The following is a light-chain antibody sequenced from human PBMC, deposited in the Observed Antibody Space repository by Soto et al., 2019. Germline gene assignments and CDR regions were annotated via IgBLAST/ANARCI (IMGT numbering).Light chain of an antibody. CDR3: QQYGSSSWT. CDR1: QRISSSH. Sequence: EILLTQSPGTLSLSPGERATLSCRASQRISSSHLAWYQQKPGQAPRLLIYAASSRAIGIPDRFSGSGSGTDFTLIISRLEPEDLAVYYCQQYGSSSWTFGQGTKVQIK. CDR2: AAS. V-gene: IGKV3-20*01. J-gene: IGKJ1*01.